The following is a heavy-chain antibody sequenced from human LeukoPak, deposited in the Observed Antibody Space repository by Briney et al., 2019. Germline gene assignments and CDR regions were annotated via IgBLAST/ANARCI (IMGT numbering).Heavy chain of an antibody. V-gene: IGHV3-73*01. J-gene: IGHJ4*02. CDR2: IRSKANSYAT. D-gene: IGHD3-10*01. Sequence: TGGSLRLSCAASGFTFSGSAIHWVRQASGKGLEWVGRIRSKANSYATEYAASVKGRVAISRDDSKNTAYLQMNSLKTEDTAVYYCTRYLDGGDSRPFDYWGQGTLITVSS. CDR3: TRYLDGGDSRPFDY. CDR1: GFTFSGSA.